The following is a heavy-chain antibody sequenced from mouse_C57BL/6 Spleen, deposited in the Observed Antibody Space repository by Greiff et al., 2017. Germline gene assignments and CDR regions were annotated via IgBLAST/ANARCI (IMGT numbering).Heavy chain of an antibody. CDR1: GYAFSSYW. CDR3: ARGGTTVVRPYFDV. D-gene: IGHD1-1*01. J-gene: IGHJ1*03. CDR2: IYPGDGDT. Sequence: QVQLQQSGAELVKPGASVKISCKASGYAFSSYWMNWVKQRPGQGLEWIGQIYPGDGDTNYNGKFKGKATLTADKSSSTAYMQLSSLTSEDSAVYFCARGGTTVVRPYFDVWGTGTTVTVSS. V-gene: IGHV1-80*01.